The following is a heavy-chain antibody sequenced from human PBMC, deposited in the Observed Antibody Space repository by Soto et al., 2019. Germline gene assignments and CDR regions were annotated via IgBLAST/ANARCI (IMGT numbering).Heavy chain of an antibody. D-gene: IGHD3-10*01. CDR1: GFTFSSYA. Sequence: GGSLRLSCAASGFTFSSYAMSWVRQAPGKGLEWVSAISGSGGSTYYADSVKGRFTISRDNSKNTLYLQMNSLRAEDTAVYYCAKDRSSAGSGSYYPWGFYFDYWGQGTLVTVSS. CDR3: AKDRSSAGSGSYYPWGFYFDY. J-gene: IGHJ4*02. V-gene: IGHV3-23*01. CDR2: ISGSGGST.